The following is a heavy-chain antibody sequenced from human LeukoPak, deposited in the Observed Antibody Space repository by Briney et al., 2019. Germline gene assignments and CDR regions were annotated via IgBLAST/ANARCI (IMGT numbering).Heavy chain of an antibody. J-gene: IGHJ4*02. D-gene: IGHD3-10*01. CDR2: FDPEDGET. CDR3: ATGLRGSIWFGELLPFDY. Sequence: ASVKVSCKVSGYTLTELSMHWVRQAPGKGLEWMGGFDPEDGETIYAQKFQGRVTMTEDTSTDTAYMELSSLRSEDTAVYYCATGLRGSIWFGELLPFDYWGQGTLVTVSS. V-gene: IGHV1-24*01. CDR1: GYTLTELS.